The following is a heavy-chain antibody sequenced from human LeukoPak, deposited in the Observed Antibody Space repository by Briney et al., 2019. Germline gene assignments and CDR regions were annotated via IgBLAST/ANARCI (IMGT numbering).Heavy chain of an antibody. D-gene: IGHD3-10*01. J-gene: IGHJ6*02. V-gene: IGHV3-23*01. CDR3: ARVSGNIQIWPQPFGDGMDV. CDR2: ISGSGRST. Sequence: GGSLRLSCAASRFTFSSYVMGWVRQAPGKGLECISAISGSGRSTYYAESVKGRFTISRDDSKNTLYLQMNILRAEDTAIYYCARVSGNIQIWPQPFGDGMDVWGQGTTVTVSS. CDR1: RFTFSSYV.